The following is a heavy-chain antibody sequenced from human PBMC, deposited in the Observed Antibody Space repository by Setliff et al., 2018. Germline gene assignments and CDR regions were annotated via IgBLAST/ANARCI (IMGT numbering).Heavy chain of an antibody. D-gene: IGHD5-18*01. V-gene: IGHV3-11*04. CDR2: ISSGGETI. CDR3: ARDNWVDSVMVTEKGEF. J-gene: IGHJ4*02. Sequence: PGGSLRLSCVGSGFRFSDHYMTWVRQAPGKGLEWLSDISSGGETISYADSVKGRFTTSRDNAKNSLYLQMNRLRAEDTAVYYCARDNWVDSVMVTEKGEFWGQGTLVTVSS. CDR1: GFRFSDHY.